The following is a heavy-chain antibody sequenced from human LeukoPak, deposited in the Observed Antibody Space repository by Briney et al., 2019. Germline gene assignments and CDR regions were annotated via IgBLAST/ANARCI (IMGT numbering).Heavy chain of an antibody. D-gene: IGHD7-27*01. J-gene: IGHJ4*02. CDR3: AQDLAWGAFDH. V-gene: IGHV3-23*01. Sequence: GGSLRLSCAASGFTFSSYTMNWVRQAPGKGLEWVSGISPSGGGTYYADSVKGRFTISRDDSKNTLSLQMNSLRVEDTAVYYCAQDLAWGAFDHWGQGTLVTVSS. CDR1: GFTFSSYT. CDR2: ISPSGGGT.